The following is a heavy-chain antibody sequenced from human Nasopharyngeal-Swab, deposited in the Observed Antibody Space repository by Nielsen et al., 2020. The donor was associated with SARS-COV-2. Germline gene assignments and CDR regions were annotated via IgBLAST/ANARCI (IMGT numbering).Heavy chain of an antibody. Sequence: GESLKISCAASGFTFSSYSMNWVRQAPGKGLEWVSSISSSSSYIYYADSVKGRFTISRDNAKNSLYLQMNSLRAEDTAVYYCARRDSVTLYYYYYGMDVWGQGTPVTVSS. CDR1: GFTFSSYS. CDR3: ARRDSVTLYYYYYGMDV. V-gene: IGHV3-21*01. D-gene: IGHD4-11*01. J-gene: IGHJ6*02. CDR2: ISSSSSYI.